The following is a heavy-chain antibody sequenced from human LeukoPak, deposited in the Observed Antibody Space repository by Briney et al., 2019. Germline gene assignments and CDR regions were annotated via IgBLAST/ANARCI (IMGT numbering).Heavy chain of an antibody. Sequence: GGSLRLSCAASGFTFSDYYMSWIRQAPGKGLEWVSYISSSGSTIYYADSVKGRFTISRDNAKNSLYLQMNSLRAEDTAVYYCARVPDSSGYFYEIGYYYGMGVWGQGTTVTVSS. J-gene: IGHJ6*02. CDR3: ARVPDSSGYFYEIGYYYGMGV. D-gene: IGHD3-22*01. V-gene: IGHV3-11*01. CDR1: GFTFSDYY. CDR2: ISSSGSTI.